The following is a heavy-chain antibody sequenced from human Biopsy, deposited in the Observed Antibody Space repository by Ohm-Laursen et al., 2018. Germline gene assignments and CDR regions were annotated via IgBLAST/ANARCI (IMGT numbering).Heavy chain of an antibody. CDR2: MNLISGNT. Sequence: ASVKVSCKASGYTFTTYDITWVRQATGQGPEWMGWMNLISGNTGYAHKFRGRVTMTSDSSISTAYLEVSSLTFEDTAVYYCARAVRYRLLSDPWGQGTLVTVSS. D-gene: IGHD2/OR15-2a*01. CDR3: ARAVRYRLLSDP. J-gene: IGHJ5*02. CDR1: GYTFTTYD. V-gene: IGHV1-8*01.